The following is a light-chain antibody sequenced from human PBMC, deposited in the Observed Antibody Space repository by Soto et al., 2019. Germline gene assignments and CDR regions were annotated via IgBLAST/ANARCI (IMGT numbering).Light chain of an antibody. V-gene: IGKV1-5*01. J-gene: IGKJ1*01. CDR2: DAS. CDR1: QSISSW. Sequence: DIQMTQSPSTLSASVGDRVTITCRASQSISSWLAWYQQKPGKAPKLLIYDASSLESGVPSRFSGSGSGTEFTLTITSLQPDDFATYYCLQDYTYFWMFGQGTKVDIK. CDR3: LQDYTYFWM.